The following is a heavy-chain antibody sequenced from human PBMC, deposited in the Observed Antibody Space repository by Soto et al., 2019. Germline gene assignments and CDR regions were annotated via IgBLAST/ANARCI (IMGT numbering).Heavy chain of an antibody. CDR3: ARVVGIAAADNWFDP. CDR1: GYTFTSYY. CDR2: INPSGGST. J-gene: IGHJ5*02. V-gene: IGHV1-46*01. D-gene: IGHD6-13*01. Sequence: ASVKVSCKASGYTFTSYYMHWVRQAPGQGLEWMGIINPSGGSTSYAQKFQGRVTMTRDTSTSTVYMELSSLRSEDTAVYYCARVVGIAAADNWFDPWGQGTLVTVSS.